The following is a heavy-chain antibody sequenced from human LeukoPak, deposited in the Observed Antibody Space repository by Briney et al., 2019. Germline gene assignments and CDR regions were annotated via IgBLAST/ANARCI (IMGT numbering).Heavy chain of an antibody. CDR3: ARAYYGGPYFDY. J-gene: IGHJ4*02. CDR2: IYYSGST. D-gene: IGHD4-23*01. Sequence: KPSETLSLTCTVSGGSISSYYWSWLRQPPGKGLEWIGYIYYSGSTNYNPSLKSRVTISVDTSKNQFSLKLSSVTAADTAVYYCARAYYGGPYFDYWGQGTLVTVSS. V-gene: IGHV4-59*01. CDR1: GGSISSYY.